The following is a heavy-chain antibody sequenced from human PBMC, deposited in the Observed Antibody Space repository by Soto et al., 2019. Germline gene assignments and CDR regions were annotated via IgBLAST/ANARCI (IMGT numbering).Heavy chain of an antibody. D-gene: IGHD4-17*01. CDR3: ARTLYGANLDY. Sequence: QVQLVQSGAEVKKPGASVKVSCKASGYTFTSYDINWVRQATGQGLEWMGWMNRNSGNTGYAQKFQGRVTLTRNISICTAYMELSRLRSADTAVYYCARTLYGANLDYWGQGTLVTVS. V-gene: IGHV1-8*01. J-gene: IGHJ4*02. CDR2: MNRNSGNT. CDR1: GYTFTSYD.